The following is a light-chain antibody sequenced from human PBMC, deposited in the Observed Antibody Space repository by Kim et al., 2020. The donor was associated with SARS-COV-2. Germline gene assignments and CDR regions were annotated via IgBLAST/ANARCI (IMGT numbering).Light chain of an antibody. J-gene: IGKJ4*01. V-gene: IGKV1-6*01. Sequence: AIQMTQSPSSLSASVGDRVTITCRASQGIRNDLGWYQQKPGRAPNLLIYATSTLQSGVRSRFSGSGSGTDFTLTISSLQPEDVATYYCLQDYDYPLTFGGGTKVGIK. CDR1: QGIRND. CDR2: ATS. CDR3: LQDYDYPLT.